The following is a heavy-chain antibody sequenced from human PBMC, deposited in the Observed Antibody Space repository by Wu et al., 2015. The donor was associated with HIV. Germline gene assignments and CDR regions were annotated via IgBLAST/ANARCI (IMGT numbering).Heavy chain of an antibody. CDR1: GYTFTNYD. D-gene: IGHD3-10*01. V-gene: IGHV1-8*01. Sequence: QVQLVQSGAEVKKPGASVKVSCKTSGYTFTNYDINWVRQATGQGLEWMGWMNPKSGNTGYAQKFQGRVTMTRDTSTNTAYLELRSLTSDDTAVYYCARATRVYFGSGSYGGNYYFDSWAQEPWSPSPQ. CDR3: ARATRVYFGSGSYGGNYYFDS. CDR2: MNPKSGNT. J-gene: IGHJ4*01.